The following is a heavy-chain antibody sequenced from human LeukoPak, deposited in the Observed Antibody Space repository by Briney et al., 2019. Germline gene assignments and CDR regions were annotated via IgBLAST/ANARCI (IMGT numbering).Heavy chain of an antibody. Sequence: PSETLSLTCAVSGGSISSGGYSWSWIRQPPGKGLEWIGCIYHSGSTYYNPSLKSRVTISVDRSKNQFSLKLSSVTAADTAVYYCARYCGGDLYYGMDVWGQGTTVTVSS. J-gene: IGHJ6*02. V-gene: IGHV4-30-2*01. D-gene: IGHD2-21*02. CDR1: GGSISSGGYS. CDR2: IYHSGST. CDR3: ARYCGGDLYYGMDV.